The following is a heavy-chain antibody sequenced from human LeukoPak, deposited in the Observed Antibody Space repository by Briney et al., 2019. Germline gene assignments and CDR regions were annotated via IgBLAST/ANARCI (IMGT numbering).Heavy chain of an antibody. D-gene: IGHD4-11*01. CDR2: ISYDGSNK. CDR1: GFTFSSYA. V-gene: IGHV3-30-3*01. J-gene: IGHJ4*02. CDR3: ASDQSRKKSTTDY. Sequence: GGSLRLSCAASGFTFSSYAMHWVRQAPGKGLEWVAVISYDGSNKYYADSVKGRFTISRDNSKNTLYLQMNSLRAEDTAVYYCASDQSRKKSTTDYWGQGTLVTVSS.